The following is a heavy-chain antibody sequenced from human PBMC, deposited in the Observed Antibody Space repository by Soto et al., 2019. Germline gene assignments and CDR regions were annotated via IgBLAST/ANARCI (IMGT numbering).Heavy chain of an antibody. Sequence: PGGSLRLSCAASGFTFSSYGMHWVRQAPGKGLEWVAVISYDGSNKYYADSVKGRFTISGDNSKSTLYLQMNSLRAEDTAVYYCAKGVVVAASMRYYGMDVWGQGTTVTVSS. CDR1: GFTFSSYG. V-gene: IGHV3-30*18. D-gene: IGHD2-15*01. CDR2: ISYDGSNK. CDR3: AKGVVVAASMRYYGMDV. J-gene: IGHJ6*02.